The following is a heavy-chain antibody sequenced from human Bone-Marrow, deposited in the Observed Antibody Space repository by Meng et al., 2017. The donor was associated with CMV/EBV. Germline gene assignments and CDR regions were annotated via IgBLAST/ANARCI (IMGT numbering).Heavy chain of an antibody. D-gene: IGHD1-26*01. CDR1: GFTFSDYY. J-gene: IGHJ4*02. Sequence: GESLKISCAASGFTFSDYYMSWIRQAPGKGLEWVSYISSSGSTIYYADSVKGRFTISRDNAKNSLYLQMSSLRDEDTAVYYCARVSASGSSIDFWGQGTLVTVSS. V-gene: IGHV3-11*04. CDR3: ARVSASGSSIDF. CDR2: ISSSGSTI.